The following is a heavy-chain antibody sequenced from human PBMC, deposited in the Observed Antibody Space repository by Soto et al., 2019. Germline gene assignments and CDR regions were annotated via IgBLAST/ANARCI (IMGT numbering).Heavy chain of an antibody. V-gene: IGHV4-28*01. CDR3: ARSSSSWPNWFDT. CDR1: GYSISSSNW. D-gene: IGHD6-13*01. J-gene: IGHJ5*02. Sequence: SETLSLTYAVSGYSISSSNWRGWIRKPPGKGLEWIGYIYYSGSTYYNPSLKSRVTMSVDTSKNQFSLKLSSVTAVDTAVYYCARSSSSWPNWFDTWGQGTLVTVSS. CDR2: IYYSGST.